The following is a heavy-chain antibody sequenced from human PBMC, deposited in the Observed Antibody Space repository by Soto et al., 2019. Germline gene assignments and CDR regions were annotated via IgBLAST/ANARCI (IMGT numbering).Heavy chain of an antibody. V-gene: IGHV3-23*04. J-gene: IGHJ6*02. CDR1: GFTFRNNV. CDR3: AKEVYGAARGAMDV. CDR2: ITDNGGST. D-gene: IGHD3-10*01. Sequence: EVQLVESGGGLVQPGGSLRLSCAASGFTFRNNVMNWVRQAPGRGLQWVSGITDNGGSTYYADSVKGRCTISRDNFRNTLYLQMNSLRAEDTAVYYCAKEVYGAARGAMDVWGQGTTVTVSS.